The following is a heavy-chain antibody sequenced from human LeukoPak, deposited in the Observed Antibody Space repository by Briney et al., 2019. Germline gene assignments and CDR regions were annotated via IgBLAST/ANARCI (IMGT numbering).Heavy chain of an antibody. D-gene: IGHD2-21*02. V-gene: IGHV4-38-2*02. Sequence: PSETLSLTCTVSGYSINSGHYWGWIRQPPGKGLEWIGSIFHSGNTYSNPSLKSRVTISVDTSKNQFSLKLTSVTAADTAMYYCARRLSHFDYWGQGTLVTVSS. CDR1: GYSINSGHY. J-gene: IGHJ4*02. CDR2: IFHSGNT. CDR3: ARRLSHFDY.